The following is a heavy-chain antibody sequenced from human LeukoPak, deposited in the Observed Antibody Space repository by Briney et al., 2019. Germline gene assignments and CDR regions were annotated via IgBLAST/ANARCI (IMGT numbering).Heavy chain of an antibody. CDR2: INHSGST. J-gene: IGHJ4*02. Sequence: SETLSLTCTVSGGSISSSSYYWGWIRQPPGKGLEWLGEINHSGSTNYNPSLKSRVTISVDTSKNQFSLKLSSVTAADTAVYYCARYGWMVRGRGPYYFDYWGQGTLVTVSS. V-gene: IGHV4-39*07. CDR1: GGSISSSSYY. D-gene: IGHD3-10*01. CDR3: ARYGWMVRGRGPYYFDY.